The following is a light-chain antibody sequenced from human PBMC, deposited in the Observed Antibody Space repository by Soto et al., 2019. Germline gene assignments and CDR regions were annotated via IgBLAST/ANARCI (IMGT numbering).Light chain of an antibody. CDR2: DAS. J-gene: IGKJ5*01. CDR1: QSVSSY. V-gene: IGKV3-11*01. Sequence: EIAMTQSPATLSVSPGGRATLTCRASQSVSSYLAWYQQKPGQAPRLLIYDASNRATGIPARFSGSGSGTDFTLTISSLEPEDFAVYYCQQRSNWLSITFGQGTRLEIK. CDR3: QQRSNWLSIT.